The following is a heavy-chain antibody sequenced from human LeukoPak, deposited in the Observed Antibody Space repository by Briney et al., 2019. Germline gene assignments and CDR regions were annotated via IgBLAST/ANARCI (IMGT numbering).Heavy chain of an antibody. D-gene: IGHD5-18*01. J-gene: IGHJ6*03. CDR1: SGSFSGYY. V-gene: IGHV4-34*01. CDR3: ARTTEGGYTYGYFYYYYMDV. Sequence: PQTLSLTCAVYSGSFSGYYWSCIRQPPGNGLEWIGEINHSVTTNYNTSLKTQFTIPVDTSKNQFSLKLTSVTAADTAVYYCARTTEGGYTYGYFYYYYMDVWGKGTTVTISS. CDR2: INHSVTT.